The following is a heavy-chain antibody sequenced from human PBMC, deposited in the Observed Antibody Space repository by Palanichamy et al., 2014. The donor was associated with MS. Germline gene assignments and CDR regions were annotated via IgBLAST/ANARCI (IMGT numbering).Heavy chain of an antibody. D-gene: IGHD3-22*01. V-gene: IGHV3-7*03. CDR2: IKQDGSEK. Sequence: EVQLVESGGGSVQPGGSLRLSCAASGFTFSSYWITWVRQAPGKGLEWVANIKQDGSEKHYVDSVEGRFTISRDNAKNSLFLQMNSLRAEDTAVYFCARLRRRDFDSDMDVWGKGTTVTVSS. J-gene: IGHJ6*03. CDR1: GFTFSSYW. CDR3: ARLRRRDFDSDMDV.